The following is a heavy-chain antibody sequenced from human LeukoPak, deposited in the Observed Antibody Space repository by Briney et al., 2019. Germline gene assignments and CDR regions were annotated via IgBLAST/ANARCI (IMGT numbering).Heavy chain of an antibody. Sequence: SETLSLTCTVPGGSISSYYWSWIRQPPGKGLEWIGYIYYSGSTNYNPSLKSRVTISVDTSKNQFSLKLSSVTAADTAVYYCARTVAGGAFDIWGQGTMVTVSS. CDR2: IYYSGST. D-gene: IGHD2-15*01. J-gene: IGHJ3*02. V-gene: IGHV4-59*08. CDR1: GGSISSYY. CDR3: ARTVAGGAFDI.